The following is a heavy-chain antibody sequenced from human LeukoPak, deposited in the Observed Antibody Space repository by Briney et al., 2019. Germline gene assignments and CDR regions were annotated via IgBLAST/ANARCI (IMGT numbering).Heavy chain of an antibody. Sequence: KSGGSLRLSCAASGFTFSRYNMNWVRQAPGKGLEWVSSISSGSSYIYYADSVKGRFTISRDNAKNSLYLQMNSLRAEDTAVYYCARANWFDPWGQGTLVTVSS. V-gene: IGHV3-21*01. CDR2: ISSGSSYI. CDR3: ARANWFDP. CDR1: GFTFSRYN. J-gene: IGHJ5*02.